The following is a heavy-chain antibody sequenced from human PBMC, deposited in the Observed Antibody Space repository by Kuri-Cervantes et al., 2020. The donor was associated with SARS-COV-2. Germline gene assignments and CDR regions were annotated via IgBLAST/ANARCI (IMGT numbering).Heavy chain of an antibody. CDR3: AGEGYCSSTSCSQGGPYAFDI. CDR1: GYTFTSYD. J-gene: IGHJ3*02. Sequence: ASVKVSCKASGYTFTSYDINWVRQATGQGLEWMGWMNPNSGNTGYAQKFQGRVTITRNTSISTAYMELSSLRSEDTAVYYCAGEGYCSSTSCSQGGPYAFDIWGQGTMVTVSS. CDR2: MNPNSGNT. V-gene: IGHV1-8*03. D-gene: IGHD2-2*01.